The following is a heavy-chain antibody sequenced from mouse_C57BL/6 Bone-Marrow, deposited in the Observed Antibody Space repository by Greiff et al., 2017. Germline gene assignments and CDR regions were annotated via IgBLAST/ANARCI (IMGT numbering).Heavy chain of an antibody. CDR3: ARRAYYSNYELGRGRFDY. Sequence: QVQLKQSGAELVRPGTSVKMSCKASGYTFTNYWIGWAKQRPGHGLEWIGDIYPGGGYTNYNEKFKGKATLTADKSSSTAYMQFSSLTSEDSAIYYCARRAYYSNYELGRGRFDYWGQGTTLTVSS. CDR1: GYTFTNYW. D-gene: IGHD2-5*01. J-gene: IGHJ2*01. V-gene: IGHV1-63*01. CDR2: IYPGGGYT.